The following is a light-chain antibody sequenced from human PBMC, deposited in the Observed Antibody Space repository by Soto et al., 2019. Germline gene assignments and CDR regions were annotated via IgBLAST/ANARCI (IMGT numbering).Light chain of an antibody. CDR1: SSDVGSYNL. J-gene: IGLJ2*01. CDR3: CSYAGSSTVV. V-gene: IGLV2-23*01. Sequence: QSALTQPASVSGSRGQSITISCTGTSSDVGSYNLVSWYQQHPGKAPKLMIYEGSKRPSGVSNRFSGSKPGNTASLTISGLQAEDEADYYCCSYAGSSTVVFGGGTQLTVL. CDR2: EGS.